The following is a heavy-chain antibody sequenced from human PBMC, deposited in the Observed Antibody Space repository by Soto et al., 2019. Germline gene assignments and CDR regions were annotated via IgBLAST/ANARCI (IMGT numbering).Heavy chain of an antibody. CDR3: AKDLLGPGRAYGMDV. J-gene: IGHJ6*02. CDR2: ISYDGSNK. V-gene: IGHV3-30*18. D-gene: IGHD7-27*01. CDR1: GFTFSSYG. Sequence: QVQLVESGGGVVQPGRSLRLSCAASGFTFSSYGMHWVRQAPGKGLEWVAVISYDGSNKYYADSVKGRFTISRDNYKNTLSLQMNSLRAEDTAVYYCAKDLLGPGRAYGMDVWGHGTTGTVSS.